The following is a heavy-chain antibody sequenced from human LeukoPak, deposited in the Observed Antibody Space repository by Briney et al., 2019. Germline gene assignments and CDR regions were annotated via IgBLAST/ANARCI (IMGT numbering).Heavy chain of an antibody. Sequence: GASLRLSCAASGFTFSSYVMTWVRQAPGKGLEWVSTISGSGGGTYYADAVKGRFTISRDNSKNTLYLQMNSLRVEDTAVYYCAKGRTSGWYPDFQHWGQGTLVTVSS. D-gene: IGHD6-19*01. V-gene: IGHV3-23*01. CDR2: ISGSGGGT. CDR3: AKGRTSGWYPDFQH. J-gene: IGHJ1*01. CDR1: GFTFSSYV.